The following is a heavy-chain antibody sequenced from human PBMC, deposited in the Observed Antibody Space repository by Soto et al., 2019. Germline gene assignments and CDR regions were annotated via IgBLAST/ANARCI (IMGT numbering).Heavy chain of an antibody. CDR2: ISGSGRTI. D-gene: IGHD1-26*01. CDR1: GLDFSSEV. J-gene: IGHJ6*02. CDR3: AKVGPSYYYGMDV. Sequence: PGESLKISCAASGLDFSSEVMCWVRQAPGKGLEWVSSISGSGRTIYHADFMRGRFAISRDNSKNSLYLQLNNVRVDDTAVYYCAKVGPSYYYGMDVWGQGTTVTVSS. V-gene: IGHV3-23*01.